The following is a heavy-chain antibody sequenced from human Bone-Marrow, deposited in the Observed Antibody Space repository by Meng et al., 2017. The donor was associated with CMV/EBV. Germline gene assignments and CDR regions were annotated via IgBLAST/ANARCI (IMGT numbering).Heavy chain of an antibody. CDR3: TTDPYLSALWGIDV. Sequence: GESLKISCAASGFTFSNAWMSWVRQAPGKGLEWVGRIKSKTDGGTTDYAAPVKGRFTISRDDSKNTLYLQMNSLKTEDTAVYYCTTDPYLSALWGIDVWGQGTTVTVSS. D-gene: IGHD3-10*01. V-gene: IGHV3-15*01. CDR2: IKSKTDGGTT. CDR1: GFTFSNAW. J-gene: IGHJ6*02.